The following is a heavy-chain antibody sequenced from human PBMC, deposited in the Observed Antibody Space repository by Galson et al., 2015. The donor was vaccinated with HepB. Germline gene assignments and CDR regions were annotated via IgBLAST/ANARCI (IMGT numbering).Heavy chain of an antibody. V-gene: IGHV3-48*03. CDR2: ITSSSSTI. D-gene: IGHD3-10*01. J-gene: IGHJ6*02. Sequence: SLRLSCAASGFTFSSYNMNWVRQAPGQGLEWVSYITSSSSTIYYADSVKGRFTISRDNAKNSLNLQMNSLRAEDTAVYYCARDRGGSGSHLSYYYGMDVWGQGTTVTVSS. CDR3: ARDRGGSGSHLSYYYGMDV. CDR1: GFTFSSYN.